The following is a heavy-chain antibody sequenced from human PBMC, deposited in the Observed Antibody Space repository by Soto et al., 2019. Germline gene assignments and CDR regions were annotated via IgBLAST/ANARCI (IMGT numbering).Heavy chain of an antibody. J-gene: IGHJ3*02. CDR2: FYYSGST. V-gene: IGHV4-39*01. CDR1: SASISSSSYT. Sequence: ETLSLTCTVSSASISSSSYTWGWIRQPPGKGLEWIASFYYSGSTYYNPYLNSRVTVSVDTSKNQFSLKVTSVTAADTAVYYCARLYGLDAFDIWGQGTMVTVSS. D-gene: IGHD3-16*02. CDR3: ARLYGLDAFDI.